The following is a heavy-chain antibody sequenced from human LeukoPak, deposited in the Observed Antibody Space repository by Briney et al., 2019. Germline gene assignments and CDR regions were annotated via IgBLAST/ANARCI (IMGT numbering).Heavy chain of an antibody. CDR3: ARDAQRGFDYSNSLEY. V-gene: IGHV3-33*01. CDR1: GFIFSHYG. Sequence: PGRSVRLSCAASGFIFSHYGMHWLRQAPGKGLKWVAVIWSDGTNRFYGDSVKGRFTISRDNSQNTVFLQMNSLRVEDTAIYYCARDAQRGFDYSNSLEYWGHGTLVTVSS. D-gene: IGHD4-11*01. J-gene: IGHJ4*01. CDR2: IWSDGTNR.